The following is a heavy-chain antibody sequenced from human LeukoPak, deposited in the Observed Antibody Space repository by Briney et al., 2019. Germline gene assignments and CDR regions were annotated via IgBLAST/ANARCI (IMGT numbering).Heavy chain of an antibody. CDR3: ARDYYDSSGYYYAYFQH. J-gene: IGHJ1*01. V-gene: IGHV3-9*01. CDR2: ISSNSDSI. Sequence: PGGSLRLSCAVSGFTFDDYGMHWVRQAPGKGLEWVSGISSNSDSIAYADSVKGRFIISRDNAKNSLYLQMNSLRPEDTALYYCARDYYDSSGYYYAYFQHWGQGTQVTVSS. CDR1: GFTFDDYG. D-gene: IGHD3-22*01.